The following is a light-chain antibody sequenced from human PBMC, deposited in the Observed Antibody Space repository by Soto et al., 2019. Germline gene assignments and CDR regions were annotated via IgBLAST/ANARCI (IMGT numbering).Light chain of an antibody. Sequence: EVVLTQSPVTLSLSPGERATLSCRASQSFRGLLAWYPQKPGQAPRLLIYDTSTRAPGISARFSGSGSGTEFTLTIRSLQTEAFAVYYCQQYIQWPPGMFGPRTPVHIK. CDR1: QSFRGL. CDR3: QQYIQWPPGM. CDR2: DTS. V-gene: IGKV3-15*01. J-gene: IGKJ1*01.